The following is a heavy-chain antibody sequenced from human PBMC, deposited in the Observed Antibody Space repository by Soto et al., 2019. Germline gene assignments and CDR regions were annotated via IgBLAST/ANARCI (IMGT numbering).Heavy chain of an antibody. J-gene: IGHJ6*02. CDR1: GYPFSNYY. CDR2: TNPGGGDT. V-gene: IGHV1-46*01. Sequence: QVHLVQSGAAVKKPGATVTFPCKPSGYPFSNYYMNWVRKAPGQGLAWVGITNPGGGDTTYGQNFQGRVTMTRDTSTSTVYMELNSLRSEDTAVYYCARGPKLTDFGDRGYYGMDVWGHGTRVTVSS. D-gene: IGHD4-17*01. CDR3: ARGPKLTDFGDRGYYGMDV.